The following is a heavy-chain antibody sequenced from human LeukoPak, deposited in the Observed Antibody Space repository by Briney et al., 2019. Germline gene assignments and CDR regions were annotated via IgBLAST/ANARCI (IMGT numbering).Heavy chain of an antibody. D-gene: IGHD2-15*01. CDR1: GYTFTNYY. J-gene: IGHJ4*02. CDR2: IDPNSGDT. V-gene: IGHV1-2*02. CDR3: ARAPRGFCSGGSCFDF. Sequence: AAVKVSCKASGYTFTNYYIHWVRQTPGQGLEWMGWIDPNSGDTNYAQRFQGRLTMTRDTSISTAYMELSRLRSDDTAVYYCARAPRGFCSGGSCFDFWGQGTLVTVSS.